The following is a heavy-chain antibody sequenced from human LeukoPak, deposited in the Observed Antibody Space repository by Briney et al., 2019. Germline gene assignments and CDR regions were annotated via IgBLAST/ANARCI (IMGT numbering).Heavy chain of an antibody. V-gene: IGHV3-30*02. Sequence: GGSLRLSCAASGFSFNTYGMHWVRQAPDKGLEWVAVIPYDASNEYYADSVRGRFTISRDNSKNTLYLQMNSLSPEDTAVYYCAKNRIPTSITPDSWGQGTLVTVSS. CDR1: GFSFNTYG. D-gene: IGHD2-2*02. CDR2: IPYDASNE. J-gene: IGHJ5*01. CDR3: AKNRIPTSITPDS.